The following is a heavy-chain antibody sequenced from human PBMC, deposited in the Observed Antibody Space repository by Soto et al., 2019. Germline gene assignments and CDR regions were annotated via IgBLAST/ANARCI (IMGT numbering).Heavy chain of an antibody. V-gene: IGHV4-30-2*01. CDR2: IFHGRST. Sequence: QLQLQESGSGLVKPSQTLSLTCAVSGGSISSGGYSWSWLRQPPGKGLEWIGYIFHGRSTYYNPSLKCRGTMSVDGSKNPLSLGLSSVTAADTAVYYWARGGGIGIPDWYFNVWGPGTLVTVSS. J-gene: IGHJ2*01. CDR3: ARGGGIGIPDWYFNV. CDR1: GGSISSGGYS. D-gene: IGHD1-20*01.